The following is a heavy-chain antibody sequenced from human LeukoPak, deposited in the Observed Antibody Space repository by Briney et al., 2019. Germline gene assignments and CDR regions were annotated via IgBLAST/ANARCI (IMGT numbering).Heavy chain of an antibody. D-gene: IGHD6-19*01. CDR1: GYSFTSYL. J-gene: IGHJ6*02. V-gene: IGHV5-51*01. CDR3: ARPGAVAGESVGLEHGMDV. CDR2: IYPGDSDA. Sequence: KRGESLNISCKASGYSFTSYLIGWVRQMRGKGLEWTGIIYPGDSDARYSPSCQGQVTISADKSISTAYLQWSSLKASDTAMYYCARPGAVAGESVGLEHGMDVWGQGTTVTVSS.